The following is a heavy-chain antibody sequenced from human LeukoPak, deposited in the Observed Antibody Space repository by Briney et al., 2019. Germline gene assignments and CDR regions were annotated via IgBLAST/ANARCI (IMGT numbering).Heavy chain of an antibody. V-gene: IGHV3-7*01. D-gene: IGHD3-3*01. CDR3: ARDLNYDFWSAHRIYYYMDV. CDR2: IKQDGSEK. J-gene: IGHJ6*03. Sequence: GGSLRLSCAASGFTFSSYWMSWVRQAPGKGLEWVANIKQDGSEKYYVDSVKGRFTISRDNAKNSLYLQMNSLRAEDTAVYYCARDLNYDFWSAHRIYYYMDVWGKGTTVTVSS. CDR1: GFTFSSYW.